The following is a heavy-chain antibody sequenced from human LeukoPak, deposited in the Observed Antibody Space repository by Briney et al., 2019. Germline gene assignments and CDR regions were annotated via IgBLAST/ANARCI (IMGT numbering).Heavy chain of an antibody. J-gene: IGHJ4*02. Sequence: SETLSLTCAVYGGSFSGYYWSWIRQPPGKGLEWLGEINHSGSTNYNPSLKSRVTISVDTSKNQFSLKVSSVTAADTTVYYCARGRSGSSSGWPKRYYFDYWGQGTLVTVSS. CDR3: ARGRSGSSSGWPKRYYFDY. CDR1: GGSFSGYY. CDR2: INHSGST. D-gene: IGHD6-19*01. V-gene: IGHV4-34*01.